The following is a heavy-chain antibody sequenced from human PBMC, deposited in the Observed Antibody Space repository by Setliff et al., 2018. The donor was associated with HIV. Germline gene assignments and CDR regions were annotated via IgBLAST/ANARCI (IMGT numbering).Heavy chain of an antibody. V-gene: IGHV3-66*02. CDR2: IYSGGST. J-gene: IGHJ6*03. D-gene: IGHD5-18*01. Sequence: GGSLRLSCAASGFTVSSNYMSWVRQAPGKGLEWVSVIYSGGSTYYADSVKGRFTISRDNSKNTLYLQMDSLRAEDTAVYYCARDQWGYSYGYYYYYYMDVWGKGTTVTVSS. CDR3: ARDQWGYSYGYYYYYYMDV. CDR1: GFTVSSNY.